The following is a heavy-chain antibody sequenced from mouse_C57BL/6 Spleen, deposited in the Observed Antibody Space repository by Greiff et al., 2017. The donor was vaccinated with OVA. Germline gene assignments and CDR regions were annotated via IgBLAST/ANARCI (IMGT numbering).Heavy chain of an antibody. CDR1: GFTFSSYA. V-gene: IGHV5-4*01. CDR3: ARGGYGSSYDFDY. CDR2: ISDGGSYT. J-gene: IGHJ2*01. Sequence: DVQLVESGGGLVKPGGSLKLSCAASGFTFSSYAMSWVRQTPEKRLEWVATISDGGSYTYYPDNVKGRFTISRDNAKNNLYLQMSHLKSEDTAMYYCARGGYGSSYDFDYWGQGTTLTVSS. D-gene: IGHD1-1*01.